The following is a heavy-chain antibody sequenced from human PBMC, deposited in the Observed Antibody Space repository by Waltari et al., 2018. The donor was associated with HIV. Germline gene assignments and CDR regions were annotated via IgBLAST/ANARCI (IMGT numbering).Heavy chain of an antibody. D-gene: IGHD2-15*01. CDR3: TSTGGGITDY. CDR2: IKSEDDGGTT. Sequence: EVQLVESGGALVKPGESLRLSCAASAFTLTNAWMSWVRQAPGKGLEWVGRIKSEDDGGTTDYAAPVKGRFTISRDDSKNALYLQMNSLKTEDTALYYCTSTGGGITDYWGQGTLVTVSS. V-gene: IGHV3-15*02. J-gene: IGHJ4*02. CDR1: AFTLTNAW.